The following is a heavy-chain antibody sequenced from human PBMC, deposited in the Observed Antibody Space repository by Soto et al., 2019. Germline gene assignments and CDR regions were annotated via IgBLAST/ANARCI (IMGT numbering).Heavy chain of an antibody. CDR2: ISGGGDTT. D-gene: IGHD3-10*01. CDR1: GFTFNNYA. J-gene: IGHJ4*02. CDR3: AKGRGGSGSLTPRVDF. V-gene: IGHV3-23*01. Sequence: EVQLLESGGGLVQPGGSLRLSCAASGFTFNNYAMTWVRQAPGKGLEWVSAISGGGDTTSYADSVKGRFTVSRDGSKNTLYLQMXXLRAEDTALYYCAKGRGGSGSLTPRVDFWGQGTLVTVSS.